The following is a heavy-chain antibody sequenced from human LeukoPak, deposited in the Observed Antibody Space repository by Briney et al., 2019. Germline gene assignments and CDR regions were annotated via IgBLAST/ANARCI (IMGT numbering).Heavy chain of an antibody. CDR1: GGTFISYA. J-gene: IGHJ4*02. CDR2: IIPIFGTA. Sequence: ASVKVSCKASGGTFISYAISWVRQAPGQGLEWMGGIIPIFGTANYAQKFQGRVTITADESTSTAYMELSSLRSEDTAVYYCALYYYDSSGYHHFDYWGQGTLVTVSS. CDR3: ALYYYDSSGYHHFDY. D-gene: IGHD3-22*01. V-gene: IGHV1-69*13.